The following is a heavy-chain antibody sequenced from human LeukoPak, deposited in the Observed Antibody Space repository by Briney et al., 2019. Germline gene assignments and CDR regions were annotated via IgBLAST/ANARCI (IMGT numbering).Heavy chain of an antibody. CDR1: GFTFSGSA. Sequence: GGSLRLSCAASGFTFSGSAMHWVRQASGKGLEWVGRIRSKANSYATAYAASVKGRFTISRDDSKNTAYLQMNSLKTEDTAVYYCTTPELQYGDYYYYYYMDVWGKGTTVTVSS. CDR3: TTPELQYGDYYYYYYMDV. CDR2: IRSKANSYAT. J-gene: IGHJ6*03. V-gene: IGHV3-73*01. D-gene: IGHD4-17*01.